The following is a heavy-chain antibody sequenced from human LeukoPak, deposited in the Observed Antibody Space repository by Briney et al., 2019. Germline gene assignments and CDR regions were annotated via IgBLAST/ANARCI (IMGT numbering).Heavy chain of an antibody. CDR2: IYYSGST. CDR3: ASLYSSSSDYYYMDV. V-gene: IGHV4-59*12. CDR1: GGSISSYY. J-gene: IGHJ6*03. D-gene: IGHD6-6*01. Sequence: PSETLSLTCTVSGGSISSYYWSWIRQPPGKGLEWIGYIYYSGSTYYNPSLKSRVTISVDRSKNQFSLKLSSVTAADTAVYYCASLYSSSSDYYYMDVWGKGTTVTVSS.